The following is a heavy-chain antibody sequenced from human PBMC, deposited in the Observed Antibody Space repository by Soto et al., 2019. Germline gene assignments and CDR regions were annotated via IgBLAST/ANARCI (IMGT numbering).Heavy chain of an antibody. V-gene: IGHV3-48*02. CDR2: IASSGTPI. CDR1: GFTFSDYA. Sequence: EVQLVESGGGLAQPGGSLRLSCAASGFTFSDYAMKWVRQVPGKGLEWISQIASSGTPIYYADSVRGRFTISRDNDENSLYLQMNSLRDEDTAVYFCTREGIWGQGTLVTVSS. J-gene: IGHJ4*02. CDR3: TREGI.